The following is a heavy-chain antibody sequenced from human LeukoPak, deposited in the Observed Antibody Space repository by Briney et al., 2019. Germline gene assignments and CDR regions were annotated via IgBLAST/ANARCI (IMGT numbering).Heavy chain of an antibody. D-gene: IGHD3-10*01. Sequence: GWSLRLSCAASGFTFSSYWMHWVRQAPGKGLVWVSRINSDGSSTSYADSVKGRFTISRDTAKNTLYLQMNSLRAEDTAVYYCARDFYGSGSYYNPNWFDPWGQGTLVTVSS. J-gene: IGHJ5*02. CDR1: GFTFSSYW. V-gene: IGHV3-74*01. CDR3: ARDFYGSGSYYNPNWFDP. CDR2: INSDGSST.